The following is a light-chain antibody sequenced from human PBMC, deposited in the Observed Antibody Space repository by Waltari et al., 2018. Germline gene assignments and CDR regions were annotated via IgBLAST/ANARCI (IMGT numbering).Light chain of an antibody. CDR1: KSVLYSSNNKNY. Sequence: DIVMTQSPDSLAVSLDERATINCKSSKSVLYSSNNKNYLAWYQQKPGQPPKLLIYWASTRESGVPDRFSGSGSGTDFTLTISSLQAEDVAVYYCQQYYSTPLTFGGGTKVEIK. V-gene: IGKV4-1*01. J-gene: IGKJ4*01. CDR2: WAS. CDR3: QQYYSTPLT.